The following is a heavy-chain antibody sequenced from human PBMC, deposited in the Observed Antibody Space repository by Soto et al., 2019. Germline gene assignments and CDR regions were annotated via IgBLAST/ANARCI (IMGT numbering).Heavy chain of an antibody. Sequence: EVQLLESGGGLVQPGGSLRLSCAASGFTFSSYAMSWVRQAPGKGLEWVSAISGSGGSTYYADSAKGRFTISRDNSKNTLYLQMNSLRAEDTAVYYFAKGPSIQLWSGFDYWGQGTLVTVSS. CDR3: AKGPSIQLWSGFDY. J-gene: IGHJ4*02. D-gene: IGHD5-18*01. CDR1: GFTFSSYA. V-gene: IGHV3-23*01. CDR2: ISGSGGST.